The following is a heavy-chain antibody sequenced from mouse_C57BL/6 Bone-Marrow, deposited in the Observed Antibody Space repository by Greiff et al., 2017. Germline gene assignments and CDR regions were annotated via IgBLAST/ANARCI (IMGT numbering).Heavy chain of an antibody. CDR3: ARGDYYGPWFAY. Sequence: VQLQQPGAELVMPGASVKLSCKASGYTFTSYWMHWVKQRPGQGLEWIGEIDPSDSYTNYNQKFKGKSTLTVDKSSSTAYMQLSVLTSEDSAVYYGARGDYYGPWFAYWGQGTLVTVAA. J-gene: IGHJ3*01. CDR1: GYTFTSYW. CDR2: IDPSDSYT. D-gene: IGHD1-1*01. V-gene: IGHV1-69*01.